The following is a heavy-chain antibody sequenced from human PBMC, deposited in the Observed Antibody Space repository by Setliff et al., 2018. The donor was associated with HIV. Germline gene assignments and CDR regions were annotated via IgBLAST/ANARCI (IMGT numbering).Heavy chain of an antibody. CDR3: ARESGSAYYYYYRGG. V-gene: IGHV4-4*07. D-gene: IGHD1-26*01. CDR2: INNNGST. J-gene: IGHJ6*03. Sequence: SETLSLTCNVSGDSITTYFWSWIRQPPGKRLEWIGRINNNGSTNYNPSLKSRVIMSLDTSKNQFSLRLSSMSAADTAVYYCARESGSAYYYYYRGGWGKGTTVTVSS. CDR1: GDSITTYF.